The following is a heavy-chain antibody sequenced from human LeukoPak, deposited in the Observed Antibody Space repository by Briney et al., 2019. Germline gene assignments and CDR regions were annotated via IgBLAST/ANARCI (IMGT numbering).Heavy chain of an antibody. Sequence: SETLSLTCTVSGYSISSGYHWGRIRQHRGEGLEWIASVHHSASTYYNPSLKSRVTISIDTSKTQFSLKLRSVTAADTAVYYCAEYGFTFDVWGQGTMVTVSS. CDR2: VHHSAST. J-gene: IGHJ3*01. CDR1: GYSISSGYH. CDR3: AEYGFTFDV. V-gene: IGHV4-38-2*02. D-gene: IGHD2/OR15-2a*01.